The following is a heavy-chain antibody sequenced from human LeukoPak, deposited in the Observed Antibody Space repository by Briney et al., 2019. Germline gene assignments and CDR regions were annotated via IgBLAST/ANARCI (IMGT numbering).Heavy chain of an antibody. CDR3: AGCYDYVWGSYLDY. Sequence: GGPLRLSCAPSGFTFSSYWMHWVRQAPGKGLVWVSRINSDGSSTSYADSVKGRFTISRENAKNTLYLQMNSLRGEDTAVYYCAGCYDYVWGSYLDYWGQGTLVTVSS. D-gene: IGHD3-16*02. CDR2: INSDGSST. V-gene: IGHV3-74*01. CDR1: GFTFSSYW. J-gene: IGHJ4*02.